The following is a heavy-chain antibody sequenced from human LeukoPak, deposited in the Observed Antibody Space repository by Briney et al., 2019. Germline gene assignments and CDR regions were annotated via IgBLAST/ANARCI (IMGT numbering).Heavy chain of an antibody. J-gene: IGHJ4*02. D-gene: IGHD3-9*01. CDR3: ATRSDILTDY. V-gene: IGHV1-2*06. CDR1: GYTFTGYY. CDR2: INPNSGGT. Sequence: ASVKVSCKASGYTFTGYYMHWVRQAPGQGLEWMGRINPNSGGTNYAQKFQGRVTMTRDTSISTAYMELSRLRSDDAAVYYCATRSDILTDYWGQGTLVTVSS.